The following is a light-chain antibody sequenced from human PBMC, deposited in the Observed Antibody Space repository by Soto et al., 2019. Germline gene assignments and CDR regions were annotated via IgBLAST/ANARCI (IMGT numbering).Light chain of an antibody. CDR1: QSISDR. V-gene: IGKV1-5*03. J-gene: IGKJ1*01. CDR3: QQYNSYRWT. CDR2: KAS. Sequence: DFLMTQSPSTLSASVGDRVTITCRASQSISDRLAWYQQKPGNAPKLLIYKASSLQSGVPSRFSGSGSGTELTLTIISLEPEDFAMYYCQQYNSYRWTFGQGTKVEIK.